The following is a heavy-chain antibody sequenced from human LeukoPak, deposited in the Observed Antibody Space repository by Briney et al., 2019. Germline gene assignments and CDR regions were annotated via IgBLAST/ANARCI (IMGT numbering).Heavy chain of an antibody. CDR1: GGSISSYY. Sequence: PSETLSLTCTVSGGSISSYYWSWIRQPPGKGLEWIGYIYYSGSTNYNPSLKSRVTISVDTSKNQFSLKLSSVTAADTAVYYCERVYREPGNDAFDIWGQGTMVTVSS. D-gene: IGHD1-14*01. CDR2: IYYSGST. J-gene: IGHJ3*02. V-gene: IGHV4-59*01. CDR3: ERVYREPGNDAFDI.